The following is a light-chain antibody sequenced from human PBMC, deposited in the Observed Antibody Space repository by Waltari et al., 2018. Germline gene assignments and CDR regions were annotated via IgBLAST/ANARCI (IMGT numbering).Light chain of an antibody. J-gene: IGKJ3*01. CDR3: QYYGDSPFT. CDR2: GAS. Sequence: EIVLTQSPGTLSMSPGERATLSCRASQSFGNNDLAWYQQKPGQAPRLLMYGASSRATGIPDRFSGSGSGTDFTLTSCRLEPEDYAVYFCQYYGDSPFTFGPGTKMDLK. CDR1: QSFGNND. V-gene: IGKV3-20*01.